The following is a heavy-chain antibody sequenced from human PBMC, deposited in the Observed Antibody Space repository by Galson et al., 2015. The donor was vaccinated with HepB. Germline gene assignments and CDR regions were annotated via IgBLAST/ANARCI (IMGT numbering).Heavy chain of an antibody. D-gene: IGHD3-16*02. CDR3: AREGSYSPYDYVWGTYRYDAFDI. CDR1: GFTFRSYW. CDR2: IKQDGSEK. Sequence: SLRLSCAASGFTFRSYWMSWVRQAPGKGLEWVANIKQDGSEKYYVDYVKGRFTISRDNAKNSLYLQMNSLRAEDTAVYYCAREGSYSPYDYVWGTYRYDAFDIGGQGTMVTVSS. V-gene: IGHV3-7*03. J-gene: IGHJ3*02.